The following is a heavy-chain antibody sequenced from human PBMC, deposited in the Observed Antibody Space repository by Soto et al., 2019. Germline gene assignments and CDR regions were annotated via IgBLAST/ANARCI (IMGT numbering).Heavy chain of an antibody. CDR1: GCTFSSYT. CDR2: IIPILGIA. D-gene: IGHD6-13*01. CDR3: ARDPHPLYSSSWYLGY. V-gene: IGHV1-69*04. J-gene: IGHJ4*02. Sequence: SVKVSCKASGCTFSSYTISWVRQAPGQGLEWMGRIIPILGIANYAQKFQGRVTITADKSTSTAYMELSSLRSEDTAVYYCARDPHPLYSSSWYLGYWGQGTLVTVSS.